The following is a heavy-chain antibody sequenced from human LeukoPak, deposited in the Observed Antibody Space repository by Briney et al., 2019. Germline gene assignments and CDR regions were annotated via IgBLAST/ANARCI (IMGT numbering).Heavy chain of an antibody. CDR3: ARDPPKTLYSSGWGFDP. CDR2: VNPNSGGT. J-gene: IGHJ5*02. V-gene: IGHV1-2*02. Sequence: ASVKVSCKASGYTLTGYYMHWVRQAPGQGLEWMGWVNPNSGGTNYAQKFQGRVTMTRDTSISTAYMELSRLRSDDTAVYYCARDPPKTLYSSGWGFDPWGPGTLVTVSS. D-gene: IGHD6-25*01. CDR1: GYTLTGYY.